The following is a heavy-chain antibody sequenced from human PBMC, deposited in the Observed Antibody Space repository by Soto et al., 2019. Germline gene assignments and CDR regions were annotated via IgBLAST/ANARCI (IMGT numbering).Heavy chain of an antibody. D-gene: IGHD2-8*01. Sequence: GGSLRLSCAASGFTFSSYSMTCVRQAPGKGLEWVAHITGSAGTTYYADSVKGRFTISRDTSRNTVYLQMNSLRAEDKALYYCAKCMQVYCNYEAHHIWGQGTMVTVSS. CDR3: AKCMQVYCNYEAHHI. V-gene: IGHV3-23*01. CDR1: GFTFSSYS. CDR2: ITGSAGTT. J-gene: IGHJ3*02.